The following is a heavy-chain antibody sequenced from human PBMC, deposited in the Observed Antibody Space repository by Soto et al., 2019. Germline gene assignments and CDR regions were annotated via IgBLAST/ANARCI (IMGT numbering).Heavy chain of an antibody. D-gene: IGHD2-21*01. CDR3: ASRVLCDMDV. Sequence: QEQLVQSGAEVKEPGASLKVSCKASGDTFTTNYLHWVRQAPGQGLKWMGSINPNNGATLYAQEFXRRLILTTATSTSTVYMDLNSVKSEDSAVYYCASRVLCDMDVWGQGTTVTVSS. CDR2: INPNNGAT. J-gene: IGHJ6*02. V-gene: IGHV1-46*01. CDR1: GDTFTTNY.